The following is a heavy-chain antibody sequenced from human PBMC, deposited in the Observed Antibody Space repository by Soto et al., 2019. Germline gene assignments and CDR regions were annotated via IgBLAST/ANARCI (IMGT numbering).Heavy chain of an antibody. CDR3: ARGIN. J-gene: IGHJ3*01. Sequence: QVQLVQSGAEVKRPGASVRVSCKASGYTFTSYDINWVRQATGQGLEWLGWMNPNSGNTGYAQKFQGRITLTRSTFIRTAYMELTCLMYEDTADYYCARGINWGQGTMVTVSS. CDR2: MNPNSGNT. CDR1: GYTFTSYD. V-gene: IGHV1-8*01.